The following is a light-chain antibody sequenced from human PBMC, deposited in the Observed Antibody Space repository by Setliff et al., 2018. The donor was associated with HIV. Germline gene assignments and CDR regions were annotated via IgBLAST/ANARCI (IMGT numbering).Light chain of an antibody. J-gene: IGLJ2*01. Sequence: QSVLTQPRSVSGSPGQSVAISCTGTNSDVGAYNYVSWYQQPPGKVPKLIIYEVNKRPSGAPDRFSGSKSGNAASLTISGLQADDEADYYCCSHAGSYTLVFGGGTKVTVL. CDR3: CSHAGSYTLV. CDR2: EVN. V-gene: IGLV2-11*01. CDR1: NSDVGAYNY.